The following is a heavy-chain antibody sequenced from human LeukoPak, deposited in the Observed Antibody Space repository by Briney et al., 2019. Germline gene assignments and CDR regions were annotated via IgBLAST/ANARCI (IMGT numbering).Heavy chain of an antibody. CDR1: GYTFTSYY. D-gene: IGHD3-3*01. J-gene: IGHJ3*02. CDR2: INPNSGGT. V-gene: IGHV1-2*02. CDR3: ARTQGGGYDFWSGYYDDAFDI. Sequence: ASVKVSCKASGYTFTSYYMHWVRQAPGQGLEWMGIINPNSGGTNYAQKFQGRVTMTRDTSISTAYMELSRLRSDDTAVYYCARTQGGGYDFWSGYYDDAFDIWGQGTMVTVSS.